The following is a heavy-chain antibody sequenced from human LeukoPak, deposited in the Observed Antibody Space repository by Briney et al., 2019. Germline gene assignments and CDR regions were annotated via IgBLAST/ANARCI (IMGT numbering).Heavy chain of an antibody. Sequence: GGSLRLSGAASGFTFSDYILDWVRQAPGKGLEWVGRIRRRGQSYTTEYAASVKGRFTISRDNGKNSVYLQMNSLRAEDTGFYYCGNQCSGGSCPEYWGQGTLVTVSS. D-gene: IGHD2-15*01. J-gene: IGHJ4*02. CDR2: IRRRGQSYTT. CDR1: GFTFSDYI. V-gene: IGHV3-72*01. CDR3: GNQCSGGSCPEY.